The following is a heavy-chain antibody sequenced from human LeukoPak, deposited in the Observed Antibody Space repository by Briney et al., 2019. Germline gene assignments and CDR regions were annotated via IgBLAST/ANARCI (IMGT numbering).Heavy chain of an antibody. CDR2: MNTNSGNT. Sequence: ASVTVSCNVSGYTFTSYDINWGRQAQGQGLDWMGWMNTNSGNTGYAQTFQGRVTMTRNTSISTAYMELSSLRSEDTAVYYCARPDCSGGSCQGSYYYYYGMDVWGQGTTVTVSS. J-gene: IGHJ6*02. D-gene: IGHD2-15*01. V-gene: IGHV1-8*01. CDR1: GYTFTSYD. CDR3: ARPDCSGGSCQGSYYYYYGMDV.